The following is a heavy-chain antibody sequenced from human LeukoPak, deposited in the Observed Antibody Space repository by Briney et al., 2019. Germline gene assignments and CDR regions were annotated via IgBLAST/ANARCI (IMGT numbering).Heavy chain of an antibody. CDR3: ANGYKKRITMVRGVMQPFDY. CDR1: GFAFSSFA. D-gene: IGHD3-10*01. CDR2: ISGSGGST. J-gene: IGHJ4*02. V-gene: IGHV3-23*01. Sequence: GGSLRLSCAASGFAFSSFAMGWVRQAPGKGLEWVSAISGSGGSTYYADSVKGRFTISRENSKNTLHLQMNSLRGEDTAFYYCANGYKKRITMVRGVMQPFDYWGQGTLVTVAS.